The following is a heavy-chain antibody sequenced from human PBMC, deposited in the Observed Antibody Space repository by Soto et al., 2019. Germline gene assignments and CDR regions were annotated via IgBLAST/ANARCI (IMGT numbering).Heavy chain of an antibody. CDR1: GFTFDDYA. Sequence: GGSLRPSCAASGFTFDDYAMHWVRQAPGKGLEWVSGISWNSGSIGYADSVKGRFTISRDNAKNSLYLQMNSLRAEDTALYYCAKDRYYGSGSYHGFDYWGQGTLVTVSS. CDR3: AKDRYYGSGSYHGFDY. CDR2: ISWNSGSI. V-gene: IGHV3-9*01. D-gene: IGHD3-10*01. J-gene: IGHJ4*02.